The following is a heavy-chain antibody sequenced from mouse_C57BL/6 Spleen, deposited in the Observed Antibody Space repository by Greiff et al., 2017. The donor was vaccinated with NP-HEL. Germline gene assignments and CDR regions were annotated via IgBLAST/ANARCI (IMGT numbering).Heavy chain of an antibody. J-gene: IGHJ3*01. Sequence: VQLQQSGPELVKPGASVKISCKASGYTFTDYYMNWVKQSHGKSLEWIGDINPNNGGTSYNQKFKGKATLTVDKSSSTAYMELRSLTSEDSAVYYCARSDDYDGVWFAYWGQGTLVTVSA. CDR2: INPNNGGT. V-gene: IGHV1-26*01. D-gene: IGHD2-4*01. CDR1: GYTFTDYY. CDR3: ARSDDYDGVWFAY.